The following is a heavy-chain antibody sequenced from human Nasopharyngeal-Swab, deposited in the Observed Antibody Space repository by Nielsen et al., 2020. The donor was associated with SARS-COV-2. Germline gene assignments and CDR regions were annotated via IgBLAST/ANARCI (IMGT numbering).Heavy chain of an antibody. Sequence: GRSLRLSCKGSGYSFTSYWIGWVRQMPGKGLEWMGIIYPGDSDTRYSPSFQGQVTISADKSISTAYLQWSSLKASDTAMYYCARHFCGSYFGATFCTGGYYFDYWGQGTLVTVSS. J-gene: IGHJ4*02. D-gene: IGHD1-26*01. V-gene: IGHV5-51*01. CDR2: IYPGDSDT. CDR3: ARHFCGSYFGATFCTGGYYFDY. CDR1: GYSFTSYW.